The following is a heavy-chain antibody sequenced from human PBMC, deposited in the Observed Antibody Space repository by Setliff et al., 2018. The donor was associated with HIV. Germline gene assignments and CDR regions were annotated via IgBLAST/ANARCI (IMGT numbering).Heavy chain of an antibody. J-gene: IGHJ4*02. CDR2: IYKAGKT. Sequence: GGSLRLSCEASGFRVTDTYMAWVRQAPGKGLEWVTLIYKAGKTYYADSVKGRFTISSDNSKNTVHLLMNSLRAEDTALYYCAKDSDAYNFDYWGQGALVTVSS. CDR1: GFRVTDTY. V-gene: IGHV3-66*02. CDR3: AKDSDAYNFDY. D-gene: IGHD4-4*01.